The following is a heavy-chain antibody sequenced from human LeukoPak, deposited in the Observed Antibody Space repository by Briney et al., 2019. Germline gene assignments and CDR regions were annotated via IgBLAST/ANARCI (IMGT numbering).Heavy chain of an antibody. J-gene: IGHJ4*02. Sequence: SETLSLTCTVSGGSISSYYWSWIRQPPGKGLEWIGYIYYSGSTNYNPSLKSRVTISVDTSKNQFSLKLSSVTAADTAVYYCARGSGYNWNYAGYYFDYWGQGTLVTVSS. V-gene: IGHV4-59*01. CDR2: IYYSGST. CDR1: GGSISSYY. D-gene: IGHD1-7*01. CDR3: ARGSGYNWNYAGYYFDY.